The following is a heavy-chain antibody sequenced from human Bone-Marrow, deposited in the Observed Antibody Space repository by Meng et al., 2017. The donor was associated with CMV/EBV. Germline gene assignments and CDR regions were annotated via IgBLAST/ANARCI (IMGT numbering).Heavy chain of an antibody. CDR3: ARERLPGDPDNNYGMDV. Sequence: ASVKVSCKASGYTFTSYDINWVRQATGQGLEWMGWMNPNSGNTGYAQKFQGRVTMTRNTSISTAYMELSSLRSEDTAVYYCARERLPGDPDNNYGMDVWGQGPTVTVSS. J-gene: IGHJ6*02. CDR2: MNPNSGNT. D-gene: IGHD3-10*01. CDR1: GYTFTSYD. V-gene: IGHV1-8*01.